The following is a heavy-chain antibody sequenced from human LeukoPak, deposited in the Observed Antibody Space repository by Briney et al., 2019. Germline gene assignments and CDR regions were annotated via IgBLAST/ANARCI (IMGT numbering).Heavy chain of an antibody. CDR1: GFTFSSYG. Sequence: GGTLRLLCAASGFTFSSYGLHWVRQAPGKGLAAVAFIRYDGSNKYYADSVKGRFTISRDNSKNTLYLQMNSLRAEDTAVYYCAKAGSIRFGYWGKGTLVTVSS. CDR3: AKAGSIRFGY. J-gene: IGHJ4*02. V-gene: IGHV3-30*02. CDR2: IRYDGSNK. D-gene: IGHD1-26*01.